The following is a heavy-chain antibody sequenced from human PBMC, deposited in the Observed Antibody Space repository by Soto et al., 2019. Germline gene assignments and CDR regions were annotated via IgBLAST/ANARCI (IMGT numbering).Heavy chain of an antibody. CDR1: GFTFSTYA. D-gene: IGHD3-16*01. CDR3: AKFRGPSYSYYYMDV. Sequence: EVQLLESGGGLVQPGGSLRLSCATSGFTFSTYAMNWLLQAPGRGLECVSFISGSGRTTYYADSVKGRFTVSRDNSKNTLYLQMNSLRAEDTALYYCAKFRGPSYSYYYMDVWGKGATVTVSS. CDR2: ISGSGRTT. J-gene: IGHJ6*03. V-gene: IGHV3-23*01.